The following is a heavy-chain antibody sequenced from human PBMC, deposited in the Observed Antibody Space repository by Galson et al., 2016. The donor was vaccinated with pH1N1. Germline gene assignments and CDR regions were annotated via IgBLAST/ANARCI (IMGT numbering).Heavy chain of an antibody. Sequence: SVKVSCKASGGTFSNYAINWVRQAPGQGLEWMGRIMAIFGTVNYAQKLQGRVTITADESTSTVYMEMSSLRSEDTAIYYCAKEWGWQLDPSPFDSWGQGTLVTVSS. CDR2: IMAIFGTV. D-gene: IGHD4-23*01. V-gene: IGHV1-69*13. CDR1: GGTFSNYA. CDR3: AKEWGWQLDPSPFDS. J-gene: IGHJ4*02.